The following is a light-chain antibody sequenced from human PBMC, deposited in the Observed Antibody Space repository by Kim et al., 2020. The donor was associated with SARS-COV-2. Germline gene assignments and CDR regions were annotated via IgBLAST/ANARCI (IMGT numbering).Light chain of an antibody. CDR2: NNF. Sequence: SCSGGISNVGRNTVNWFQQFPGTAPKLLTYNNFQRASGVPARFSASKSGTSASLAISGLQSDDEADYHCAAWDDSLTGYVFGSGTKVTVL. J-gene: IGLJ1*01. CDR3: AAWDDSLTGYV. CDR1: ISNVGRNT. V-gene: IGLV1-44*01.